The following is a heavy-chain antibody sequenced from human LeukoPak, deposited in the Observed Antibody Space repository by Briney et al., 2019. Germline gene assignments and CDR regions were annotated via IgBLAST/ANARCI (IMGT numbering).Heavy chain of an antibody. CDR2: INHSGST. Sequence: SETLSLTCAVYGGSFSGYYWSWIRQPPGKGLEWIGEINHSGSTNYNPSLKSRVTISVDTSKNQFSLKLSSVTAADTAVYYCARGWDYGLTTVTTGQPRAFDIWGQGTMVTVSS. CDR1: GGSFSGYY. V-gene: IGHV4-34*01. J-gene: IGHJ3*02. D-gene: IGHD4-17*01. CDR3: ARGWDYGLTTVTTGQPRAFDI.